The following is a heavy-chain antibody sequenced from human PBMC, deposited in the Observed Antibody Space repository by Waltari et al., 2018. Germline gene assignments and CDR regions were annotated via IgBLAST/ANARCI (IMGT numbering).Heavy chain of an antibody. Sequence: EVQLVESGGGLVEPGGSLRLSCGPSGFPFNHTWMRWVRQAPGKGLEWLGRIKSNTYGGTTDYAAPVKGRFTISRDDSKNTLYLQMNSLKTEDTAVYYCTQIALWFGDPVDYWGQGTLVTVSA. V-gene: IGHV3-15*05. J-gene: IGHJ4*02. CDR1: GFPFNHTW. CDR3: TQIALWFGDPVDY. D-gene: IGHD3-10*01. CDR2: IKSNTYGGTT.